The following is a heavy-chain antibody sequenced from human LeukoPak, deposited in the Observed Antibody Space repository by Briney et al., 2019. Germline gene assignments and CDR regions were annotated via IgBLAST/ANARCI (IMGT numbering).Heavy chain of an antibody. CDR2: INQNGDEQ. CDR1: GFTFRTYW. J-gene: IGHJ5*02. D-gene: IGHD2-21*02. CDR3: ARDRGDFAP. Sequence: PGGSLRLSCGASGFTFRTYWMTWVRQAPGKGPEWVANINQNGDEQHCVDSVKGRFTISRDNAKNSLFLQMNSLRVEDTAVYYCARDRGDFAPWGRGTLVTVSS. V-gene: IGHV3-7*01.